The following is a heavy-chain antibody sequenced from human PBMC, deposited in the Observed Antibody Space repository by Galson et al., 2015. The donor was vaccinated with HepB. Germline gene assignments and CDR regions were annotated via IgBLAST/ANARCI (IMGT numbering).Heavy chain of an antibody. J-gene: IGHJ6*02. Sequence: SLRLSCAASGFTFSSYWMHWVRQAPGKGLVWVSRINSDGSSTSYADSVKGRFTISRDNAKNTLYLQMNSLRAEDTAVYYCARGDFSHYYYYGMDVWGQGTTVTVSS. CDR3: ARGDFSHYYYYGMDV. V-gene: IGHV3-74*01. CDR2: INSDGSST. D-gene: IGHD3-3*01. CDR1: GFTFSSYW.